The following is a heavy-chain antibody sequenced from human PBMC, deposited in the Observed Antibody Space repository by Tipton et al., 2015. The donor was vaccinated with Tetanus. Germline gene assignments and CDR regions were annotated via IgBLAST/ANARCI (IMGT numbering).Heavy chain of an antibody. J-gene: IGHJ4*02. CDR3: IYTISWSAFDY. V-gene: IGHV3-30*03. Sequence: QLVQSGGGVVQPGRSLRLSCAASGFTFSNSGMHWVRQAPGKGLEWVAIISYDGNYQSYAESVKGRFTISRDNSKSTLFLQMNGLRGESTAFYYCIYTISWSAFDYWDQGSLVTVSS. CDR1: GFTFSNSG. CDR2: ISYDGNYQ. D-gene: IGHD6-13*01.